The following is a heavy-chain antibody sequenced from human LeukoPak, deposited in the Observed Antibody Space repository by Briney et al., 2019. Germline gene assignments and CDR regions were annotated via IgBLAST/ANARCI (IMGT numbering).Heavy chain of an antibody. CDR1: GFTFDDYA. V-gene: IGHV3-9*01. CDR3: ARDPYYDILTGSKKYWYFDL. D-gene: IGHD3-9*01. Sequence: GRSLRLSCAASGFTFDDYAMHWVRQAPGKGLEWVSGISWNSGSIGYADSVKGRFTISRDNAKNSLYLQMNSLRAEDTAVYYCARDPYYDILTGSKKYWYFDLWGRGTLVTVSS. CDR2: ISWNSGSI. J-gene: IGHJ2*01.